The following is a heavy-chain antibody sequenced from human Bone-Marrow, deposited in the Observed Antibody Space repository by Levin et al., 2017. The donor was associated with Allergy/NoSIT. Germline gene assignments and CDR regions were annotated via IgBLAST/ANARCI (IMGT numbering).Heavy chain of an antibody. J-gene: IGHJ4*02. CDR3: ARNGYYESSNYIDS. CDR2: ISGTGNGI. Sequence: PGGSLRLSCAASRFIFSDYYMSWIRQAPGKGLQWVSYISGTGNGIYYADSVKGRFTISRDNAKNSLYLQMNSLRDDDTAVYYCARNGYYESSNYIDSWGQGTLVTVSS. CDR1: RFIFSDYY. D-gene: IGHD3-22*01. V-gene: IGHV3-11*01.